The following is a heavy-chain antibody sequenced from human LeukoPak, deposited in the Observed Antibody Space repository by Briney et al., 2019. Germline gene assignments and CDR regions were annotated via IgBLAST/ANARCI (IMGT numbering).Heavy chain of an antibody. J-gene: IGHJ4*02. CDR3: AKVSGEFDY. CDR2: ISYDGSNK. CDR1: RFTFSSYG. V-gene: IGHV3-30*18. D-gene: IGHD3-10*01. Sequence: GRSLRLSCAASRFTFSSYGMHWVRQAPGKGLEWVAVISYDGSNKYYADSVKGRFTISRDNSKNTLYLQMNSLRAEDTAVYYCAKVSGEFDYWGQGTLVTVSS.